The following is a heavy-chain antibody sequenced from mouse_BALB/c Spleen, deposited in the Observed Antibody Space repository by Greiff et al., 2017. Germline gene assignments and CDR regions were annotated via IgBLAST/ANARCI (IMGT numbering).Heavy chain of an antibody. J-gene: IGHJ4*01. V-gene: IGHV5-4*02. Sequence: EVKLVESGGGLVKPGGSLKLSCAASGFTFSDYYMYWVRQTPETRLEWVATISDGGSYTYYPDSVKGRFTISRDNAKNNLYLQMSSLKSEDTAMYYCARDYGSSYRYYAMDYWGQGTSVTVSS. CDR3: ARDYGSSYRYYAMDY. D-gene: IGHD1-1*01. CDR1: GFTFSDYY. CDR2: ISDGGSYT.